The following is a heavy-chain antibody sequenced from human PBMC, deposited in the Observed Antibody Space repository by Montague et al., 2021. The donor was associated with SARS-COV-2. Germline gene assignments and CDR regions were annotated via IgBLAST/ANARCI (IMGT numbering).Heavy chain of an antibody. CDR3: AAVQRWYYYGLGVSAHFDY. V-gene: IGHV4-4*02. D-gene: IGHD3-10*01. CDR2: IYHTGST. Sequence: SETLSLTCVVSGDSISTANWWTWVRLPPGKGLEWVGEIYHTGSTKYKPSLKSRVSMSVDTATSQFSLKLSSVIAADTAAYYYAAVQRWYYYGLGVSAHFDYWGQGTLVTVSS. J-gene: IGHJ4*02. CDR1: GDSISTANW.